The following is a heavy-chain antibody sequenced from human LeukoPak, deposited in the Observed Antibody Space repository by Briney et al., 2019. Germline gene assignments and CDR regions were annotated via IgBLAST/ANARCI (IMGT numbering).Heavy chain of an antibody. Sequence: PGGSLRLSCAASGFTFSSYAMSWVRQAPGKGLEWVRAINGSGGSTYYAYSVKGRFTISRDKSKNTLYLQMNSLRAEDTAVYYCAKDDRPRRYYDFWSGYYGAFDIWGQGTMVTVSS. D-gene: IGHD3-3*01. J-gene: IGHJ3*02. V-gene: IGHV3-23*01. CDR3: AKDDRPRRYYDFWSGYYGAFDI. CDR1: GFTFSSYA. CDR2: INGSGGST.